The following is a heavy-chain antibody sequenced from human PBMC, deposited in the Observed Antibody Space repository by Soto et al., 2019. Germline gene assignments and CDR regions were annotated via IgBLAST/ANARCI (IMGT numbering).Heavy chain of an antibody. D-gene: IGHD3-10*01. Sequence: QVQLVQSGAEVKKPGSSVKVSCKASGGTFSSYAINWVRQAPGQGLEWMGGIIRIFGTPDYAQRFQGRVTITADEPTSTAYMELSSLRSDDTAVYYCARQGSNEYYYYGMDVWGQGTTVTVSS. CDR3: ARQGSNEYYYYGMDV. J-gene: IGHJ6*02. V-gene: IGHV1-69*12. CDR1: GGTFSSYA. CDR2: IIRIFGTP.